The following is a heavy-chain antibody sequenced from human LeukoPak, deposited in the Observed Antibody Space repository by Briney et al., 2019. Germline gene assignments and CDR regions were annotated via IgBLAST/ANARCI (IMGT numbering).Heavy chain of an antibody. CDR2: INPHKGNT. CDR1: GYTFVTYG. V-gene: IGHV1-18*01. D-gene: IGHD4-23*01. CDR3: ARDKKFVGWHHGNSVGY. Sequence: GASVKVSCKASGYTFVTYGISWVRQAPGQGLEWMGWINPHKGNTNYAQNFQDRVTMTTDTSTTTAYMELRSLRSDDTAVYYCARDKKFVGWHHGNSVGYWGQGTLVTVSS. J-gene: IGHJ4*02.